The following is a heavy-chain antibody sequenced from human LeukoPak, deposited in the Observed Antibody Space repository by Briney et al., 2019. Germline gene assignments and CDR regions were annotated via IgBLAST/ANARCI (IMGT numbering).Heavy chain of an antibody. J-gene: IGHJ4*02. CDR1: GYTFTTYG. Sequence: ASVKVSCKASGYTFTTYGISWVRQAPRQGLEWMGWISAYNGNTNFAQKFQGRVTMTTDTSTTTAYMELRNLRSDDTAVYYCGRGLAMVATRLDFWGQGTLVTVSS. V-gene: IGHV1-18*01. CDR3: GRGLAMVATRLDF. CDR2: ISAYNGNT. D-gene: IGHD4-23*01.